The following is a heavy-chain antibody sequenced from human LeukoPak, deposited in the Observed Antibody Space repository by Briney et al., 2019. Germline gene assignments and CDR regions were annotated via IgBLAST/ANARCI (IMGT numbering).Heavy chain of an antibody. CDR3: ARTGVLDYLYYFDY. CDR2: IYTSGST. CDR1: GVSISSGSYY. Sequence: PSETLSLTCTVSGVSISSGSYYWSWIRQPAGKGLEWIVRIYTSGSTNYNPSLKSRVTISVDTSKNQFSLKLSSVTAADTAVYYCARTGVLDYLYYFDYWGQGTLVTVSS. J-gene: IGHJ4*02. V-gene: IGHV4-61*02. D-gene: IGHD2-2*03.